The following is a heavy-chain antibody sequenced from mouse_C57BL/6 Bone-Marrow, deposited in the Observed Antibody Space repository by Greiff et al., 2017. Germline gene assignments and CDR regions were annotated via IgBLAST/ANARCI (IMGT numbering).Heavy chain of an antibody. D-gene: IGHD4-1*01. J-gene: IGHJ2*01. CDR3: ARWKLGKYYFDY. Sequence: VQLQQSGPVLVKPGASVKMSCKASGYTFTDYYMNWVKQSHGKSLEWIGVINPYNGGTSYNQKFKGKATLTVDKSSSTAYMELNSLTSEYSAVYYCARWKLGKYYFDYWGQGTTLTVSS. CDR2: INPYNGGT. CDR1: GYTFTDYY. V-gene: IGHV1-19*01.